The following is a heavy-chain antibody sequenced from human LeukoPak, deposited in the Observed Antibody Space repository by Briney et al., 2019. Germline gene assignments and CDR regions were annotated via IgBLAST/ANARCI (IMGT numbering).Heavy chain of an antibody. D-gene: IGHD4-23*01. V-gene: IGHV3-48*01. J-gene: IGHJ4*02. CDR2: ISSSSTI. CDR3: ARATTVVTPADY. Sequence: GGSLRLSCAASGFTFSSYSMNWVRQAPGKGLEWVSYISSSSTIYYADSVKGRFTISRDNAKNSLYLQMNSLRAEDTAVYYCARATTVVTPADYWGQGTLVTVSS. CDR1: GFTFSSYS.